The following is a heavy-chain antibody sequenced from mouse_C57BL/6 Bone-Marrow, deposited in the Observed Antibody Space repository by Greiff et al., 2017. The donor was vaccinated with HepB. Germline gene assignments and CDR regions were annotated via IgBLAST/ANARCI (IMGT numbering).Heavy chain of an antibody. Sequence: QVQLKESGPELVKPGASVKISCKASGYAFRSSWMNWVKQRPGKGLEWIGRIYPGDGDTNYNGKFKGKATLTADKSSSTAYMQLSSLTSEDSAVYFCAITTVDYWGQGTTLTVSS. V-gene: IGHV1-82*01. CDR3: AITTVDY. CDR1: GYAFRSSW. CDR2: IYPGDGDT. D-gene: IGHD1-1*01. J-gene: IGHJ2*01.